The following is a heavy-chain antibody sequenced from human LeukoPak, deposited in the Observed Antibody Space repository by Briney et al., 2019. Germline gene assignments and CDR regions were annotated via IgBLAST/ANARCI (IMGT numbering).Heavy chain of an antibody. CDR3: AKMIVGGVVDY. D-gene: IGHD3-22*01. V-gene: IGHV3-23*01. J-gene: IGHJ4*02. Sequence: PGGSLRLSCAASGFTLSSYSMNWVRQAPGKGLEWVSAISGSGGSTYYADSVKGRLTISRDNSKNTLYLQMNSLRAEDTAVYYCAKMIVGGVVDYWGQGTLVTVSS. CDR2: ISGSGGST. CDR1: GFTLSSYS.